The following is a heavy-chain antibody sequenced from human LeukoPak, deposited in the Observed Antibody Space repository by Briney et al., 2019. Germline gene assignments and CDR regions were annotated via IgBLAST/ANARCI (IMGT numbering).Heavy chain of an antibody. CDR1: GFTFDDYA. J-gene: IGHJ4*02. D-gene: IGHD1-26*01. CDR2: ISWNSGSI. V-gene: IGHV3-9*01. CDR3: AKDIGGSHGVADY. Sequence: GRSLRLSCAASGFTFDDYAMHWVRQAPGEGLEWVSGISWNSGSIGYADSVKGRFTISRDNAKNSLYLQMNSLRAEDTALYYCAKDIGGSHGVADYWGQGTLVTVSS.